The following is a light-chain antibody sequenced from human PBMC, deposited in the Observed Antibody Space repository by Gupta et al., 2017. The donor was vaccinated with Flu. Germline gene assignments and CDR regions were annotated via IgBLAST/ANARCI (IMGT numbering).Light chain of an antibody. CDR3: HERTNCRLT. CDR1: QSVSHF. Sequence: SPATLSLSPGDSATLSCRASQSVSHFLAWYHQRPGQSPRLLIYDSNKRATGLPGRFTGSGSGTAFTLTINDLQPEDSAVYFCHERTNCRLT. J-gene: IGKJ4*01. V-gene: IGKV3-11*01. CDR2: DSN.